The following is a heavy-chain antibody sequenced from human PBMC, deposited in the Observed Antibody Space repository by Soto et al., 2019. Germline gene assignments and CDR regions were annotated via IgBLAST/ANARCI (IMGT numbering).Heavy chain of an antibody. D-gene: IGHD3-16*01. CDR1: GYVFTSYG. CDR3: VLVDVYVTPSPQDV. Sequence: QVQLVQSGAEVKNPGASVKVSCKTSGYVFTSYGIGWARQAPGQGLEWMGWINTYNGNTNYAQNLQGRVTLTTDTSTSTAYMELRSLRSNDQAIYYCVLVDVYVTPSPQDVWGQGTTVNVSS. V-gene: IGHV1-18*01. CDR2: INTYNGNT. J-gene: IGHJ6*02.